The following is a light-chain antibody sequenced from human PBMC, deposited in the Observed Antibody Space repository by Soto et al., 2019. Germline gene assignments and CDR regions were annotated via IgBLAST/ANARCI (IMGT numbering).Light chain of an antibody. CDR3: QQNNNWPPWT. V-gene: IGKV3-15*01. Sequence: EIVLTQSPATLSVSPGERATLSCRASQSVSSSLAWYQQKPGQPPRLLIYAVSSRATGIPARFSGSGSGTEFTLTISSLQSEDFAVYYCQQNNNWPPWTFGQGTKVEIK. CDR1: QSVSSS. J-gene: IGKJ1*01. CDR2: AVS.